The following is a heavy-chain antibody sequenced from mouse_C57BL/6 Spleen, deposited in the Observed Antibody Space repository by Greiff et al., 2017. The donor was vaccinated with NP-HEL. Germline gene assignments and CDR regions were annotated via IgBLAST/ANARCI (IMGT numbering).Heavy chain of an antibody. D-gene: IGHD1-1*01. CDR1: GYTFTSYW. CDR3: ARWEYGSSPAY. Sequence: QVQLQHSGAELVRPGSSVKLSCKASGYTFTSYWMHWVKQRPIQGLEWIGNIDPSDSETHYNQKFKDKATLTVDKSSSTAYMQLSSLTSEDSAVYYCARWEYGSSPAYWGQGTLVTVSA. CDR2: IDPSDSET. J-gene: IGHJ3*01. V-gene: IGHV1-52*01.